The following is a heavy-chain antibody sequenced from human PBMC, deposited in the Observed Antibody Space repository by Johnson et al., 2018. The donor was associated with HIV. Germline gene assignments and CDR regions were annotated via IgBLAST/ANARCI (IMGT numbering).Heavy chain of an antibody. V-gene: IGHV3-30*02. J-gene: IGHJ3*02. Sequence: QVQLVESGGGLVQPGGSLRLSCAASGFTVSSNYMSWVRQAPGKGLEWVTFIHYDGSNKYYADSVKGRFTISRDNSKNTLYLQMNSLRAEDTAVYYCARDGGGLDQDAFDIWGQGTMVTVSS. D-gene: IGHD3/OR15-3a*01. CDR1: GFTVSSNY. CDR2: IHYDGSNK. CDR3: ARDGGGLDQDAFDI.